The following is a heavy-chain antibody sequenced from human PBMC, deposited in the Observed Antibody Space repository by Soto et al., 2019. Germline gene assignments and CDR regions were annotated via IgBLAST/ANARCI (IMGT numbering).Heavy chain of an antibody. CDR3: APVAPTDSDYYYSGMDV. J-gene: IGHJ6*02. CDR1: GYMF. Sequence: QVELVQSGAEVKKPGASVKVSCKTSGYMFISWVRQAPGQGLEWMGWISTYTGNTDYAQKFQGRVTMTTDTSTSTGYMELRSLTSDDTAVYYCAPVAPTDSDYYYSGMDVWGQGTTVTVSS. V-gene: IGHV1-18*01. D-gene: IGHD3-22*01. CDR2: ISTYTGNT.